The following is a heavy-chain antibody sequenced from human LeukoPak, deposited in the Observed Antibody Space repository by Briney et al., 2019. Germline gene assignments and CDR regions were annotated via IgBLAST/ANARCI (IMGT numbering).Heavy chain of an antibody. CDR2: ISSSSASI. CDR3: ARDESPAWILGGYFGY. V-gene: IGHV3-21*01. CDR1: GFTFSSYN. D-gene: IGHD2-2*03. Sequence: PGGSLSFSCDDSGFTFSSYNMHKVRQAPGKGLEWVSSISSSSASIYYAESVKGRFTISRENAKNSPYLQMNSLRAEDTAVYYCARDESPAWILGGYFGYWGQGTLVTVSS. J-gene: IGHJ4*02.